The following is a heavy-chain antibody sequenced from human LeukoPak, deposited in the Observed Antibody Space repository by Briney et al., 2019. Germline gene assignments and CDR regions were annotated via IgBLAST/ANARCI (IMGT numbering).Heavy chain of an antibody. Sequence: GGSLRLSCVASGFTFSAYPVHWVRQTPEKGLEWGSSISSTGTYIYYADSVKGRFTISRDNAKSSLYPQMNSLRAEDTAVYYCAREGGGRYSYDYWGQGTLVTVSS. CDR3: AREGGGRYSYDY. V-gene: IGHV3-21*01. J-gene: IGHJ4*02. D-gene: IGHD5-18*01. CDR2: ISSTGTYI. CDR1: GFTFSAYP.